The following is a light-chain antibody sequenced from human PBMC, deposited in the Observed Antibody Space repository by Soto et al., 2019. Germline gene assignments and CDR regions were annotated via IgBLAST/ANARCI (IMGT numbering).Light chain of an antibody. CDR2: DTH. CDR1: SSNIENNY. V-gene: IGLV1-51*01. J-gene: IGLJ2*01. Sequence: QPVLTQPPSVSAAPGQTVTISCSGSSSNIENNYVSWYQQLPGTAPKLLIYDTHKRPSRIPDRFSGSRSGTSATLGITGLQTGDEADYYCGTWDSSLSSVVFGGGTKLTVL. CDR3: GTWDSSLSSVV.